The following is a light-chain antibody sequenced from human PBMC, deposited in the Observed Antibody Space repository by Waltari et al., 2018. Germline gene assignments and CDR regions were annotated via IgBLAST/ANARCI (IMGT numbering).Light chain of an antibody. CDR3: QQYYSTPPT. Sequence: DIVMTQSPDSLAVSLGERATINCKSSQSVLYSSNNKNYLAWYQQKPGQPPKLLIYLASTRESGVPDRFSGSGSGTDFTLTISSLQAEDVAVYYCQQYYSTPPTFGQGTKLGIK. J-gene: IGKJ2*01. CDR1: QSVLYSSNNKNY. V-gene: IGKV4-1*01. CDR2: LAS.